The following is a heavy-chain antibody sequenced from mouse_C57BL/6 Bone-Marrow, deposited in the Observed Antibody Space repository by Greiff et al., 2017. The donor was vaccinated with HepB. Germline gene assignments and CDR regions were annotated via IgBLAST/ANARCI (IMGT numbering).Heavy chain of an antibody. V-gene: IGHV1-82*01. D-gene: IGHD1-2*01. CDR3: ARWRLRRGYFDV. Sequence: VKLVESGPELVKPGASVKISCKASGYAFSSSWMNWVKQRPGKGLEWIGRIYPGDGDTNYNGKFKGKATLTADKSSSTAYMQLSSLTSEDSAVYFCARWRLRRGYFDVWGTGTTVTVSS. CDR1: GYAFSSSW. J-gene: IGHJ1*03. CDR2: IYPGDGDT.